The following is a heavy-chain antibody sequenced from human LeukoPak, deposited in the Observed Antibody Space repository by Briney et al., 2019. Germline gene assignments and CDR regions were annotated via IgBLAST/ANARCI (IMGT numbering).Heavy chain of an antibody. J-gene: IGHJ4*02. CDR2: IYSGGN. D-gene: IGHD3-10*01. V-gene: IGHV3-66*01. Sequence: AGGSLRLSCAASGFAVSSNYMSWVRQAPGTGLEWVSIIYSGGNHYADSVKGRFTVSRDNAKNMVYLQMNSLRAEDTAVYYCAREQIWSWGYWGQGTLVTVSS. CDR3: AREQIWSWGY. CDR1: GFAVSSNY.